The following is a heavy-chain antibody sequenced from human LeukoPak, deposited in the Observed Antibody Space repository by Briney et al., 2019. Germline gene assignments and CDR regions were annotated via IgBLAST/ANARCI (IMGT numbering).Heavy chain of an antibody. D-gene: IGHD3-16*01. V-gene: IGHV4-30-4*08. CDR3: AREVGWKFSYSSVRSRYFDY. CDR2: IYYSGST. Sequence: TLSLTCTVSGGSISSGGYYWSWIRQHPGKGLEWIGYIYYSGSTSYNPSLKSRVTISVDTSKNQFSLKLSSVTAADTAVYYCAREVGWKFSYSSVRSRYFDYWGQGTLVTVSS. J-gene: IGHJ4*02. CDR1: GGSISSGGYY.